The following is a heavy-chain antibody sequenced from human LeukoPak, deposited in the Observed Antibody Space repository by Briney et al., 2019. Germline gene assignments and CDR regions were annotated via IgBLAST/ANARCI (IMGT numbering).Heavy chain of an antibody. Sequence: PGGSLRLSCAASGFTFSNYAMNWVRQAPGKGLERVSVISGSGGSTYYADSVKGRFTISRDNSKNTLYLQMNSLRAEDTAVYYCAKGCSDSCYSAGCYWGQGTLVTVSS. CDR3: AKGCSDSCYSAGCY. J-gene: IGHJ4*02. CDR1: GFTFSNYA. V-gene: IGHV3-23*01. CDR2: ISGSGGST. D-gene: IGHD2-15*01.